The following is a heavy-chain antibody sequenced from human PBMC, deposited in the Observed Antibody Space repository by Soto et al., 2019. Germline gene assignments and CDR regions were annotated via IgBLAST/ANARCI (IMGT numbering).Heavy chain of an antibody. J-gene: IGHJ3*02. CDR3: ARDDGRTGAFDI. V-gene: IGHV1-2*02. D-gene: IGHD1-1*01. CDR2: INPNSGGT. CDR1: GYTFTGYY. Sequence: ASVKVSCKASGYTFTGYYMHWVRQAPGQGLEWMGWINPNSGGTNYAQKFQGRVTMTRDTSISTAYMELSRLRSDDTAVYYCARDDGRTGAFDIWGQGTMVTVSS.